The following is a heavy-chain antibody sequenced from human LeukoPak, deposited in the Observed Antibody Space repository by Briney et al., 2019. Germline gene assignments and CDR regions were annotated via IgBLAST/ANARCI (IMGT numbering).Heavy chain of an antibody. CDR2: ISGSGGST. J-gene: IGHJ4*02. Sequence: HPGGSLRLSCAASGSTFSSYAMSWVRQAPGKGLEWVSAISGSGGSTYYAEYADSVKGRFTISRDNSKNTLYLQMNSLRAEDTAAYYCATNSLWFYFDYWGQGTLVTVSS. CDR1: GSTFSSYA. V-gene: IGHV3-23*01. CDR3: ATNSLWFYFDY. D-gene: IGHD5-18*01.